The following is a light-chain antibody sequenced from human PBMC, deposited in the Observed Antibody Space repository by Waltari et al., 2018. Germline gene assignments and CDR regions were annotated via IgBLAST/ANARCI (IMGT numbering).Light chain of an antibody. CDR1: SSNIGAGYD. J-gene: IGLJ2*01. Sequence: QSVLTQPPSVSGAPGQRVTIPCTGSSSNIGAGYDVHWYQQLPGTAPKPLIYGNSNRPSGVPDRCSGSKSGTSASLAITGLQAEDEADYYCQSYDSSLSALFGGGTKLTVL. CDR3: QSYDSSLSAL. V-gene: IGLV1-40*01. CDR2: GNS.